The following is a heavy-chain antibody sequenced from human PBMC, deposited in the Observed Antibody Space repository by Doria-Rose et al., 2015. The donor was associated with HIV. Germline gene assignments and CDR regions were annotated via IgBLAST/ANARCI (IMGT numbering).Heavy chain of an antibody. D-gene: IGHD6-13*01. CDR1: GYTSSAYA. J-gene: IGHJ4*02. V-gene: IGHV1-3*01. CDR2: LNVGNVDT. CDR3: ARIHSLSSSSLGH. Sequence: PGASVTFSCKTSGYTSSAYALHCLRQAPGQRIEWMGWLNVGNVDTRYSRKFQDRVTITSDTSANTGYMALSSLRSEDTAVYYCARIHSLSSSSLGHWGQGTLGNVSS.